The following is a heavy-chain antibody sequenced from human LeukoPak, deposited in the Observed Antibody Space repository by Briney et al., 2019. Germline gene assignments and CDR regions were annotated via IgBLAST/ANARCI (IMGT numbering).Heavy chain of an antibody. Sequence: GASVKVSCKASGYTFTSYGISWVRQAPGQGLEWMGWISAYNGNTNYAQKLQGRVTMTTDTSTSTAYMELRSLRSDDTAVYYCARPEYVWGSYRYTDLCYYGLDVWGQGTTVTVSS. V-gene: IGHV1-18*01. CDR3: ARPEYVWGSYRYTDLCYYGLDV. CDR2: ISAYNGNT. CDR1: GYTFTSYG. D-gene: IGHD3-16*02. J-gene: IGHJ6*02.